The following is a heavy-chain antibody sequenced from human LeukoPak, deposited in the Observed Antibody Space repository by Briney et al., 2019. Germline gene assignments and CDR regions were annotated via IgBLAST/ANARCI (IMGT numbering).Heavy chain of an antibody. CDR1: GGTFSSYA. CDR2: IIPIFGTA. V-gene: IGHV1-69*05. Sequence: SVKVSCKASGGTFSSYAISWVRQASGQGLEWMGGIIPIFGTANYAQKFQGRVTITTDESTSTAYMELSSLRSEDTAVYYCARAGYGGNRIDYWGQGTLVTVSS. CDR3: ARAGYGGNRIDY. J-gene: IGHJ4*02. D-gene: IGHD4-23*01.